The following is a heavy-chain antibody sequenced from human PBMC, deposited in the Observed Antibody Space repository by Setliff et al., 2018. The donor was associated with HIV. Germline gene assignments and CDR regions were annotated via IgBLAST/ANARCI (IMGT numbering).Heavy chain of an antibody. CDR1: GFIFSTFP. CDR2: MSGDANSQ. CDR3: ARDRNCGNGCYSSSDH. D-gene: IGHD2-21*01. J-gene: IGHJ4*02. V-gene: IGHV3-30*01. Sequence: PGGSLRLSCAASGFIFSTFPMHWVRQAPGKGLEWVAVMSGDANSQYYADSVRGRFTISRDNSKNTVYLQMNSLTTEDTAVYYCARDRNCGNGCYSSSDHWCLGTLVTVSS.